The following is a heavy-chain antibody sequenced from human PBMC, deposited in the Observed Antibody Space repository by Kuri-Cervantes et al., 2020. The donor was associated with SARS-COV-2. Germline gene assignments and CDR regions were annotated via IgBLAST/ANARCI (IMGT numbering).Heavy chain of an antibody. Sequence: GESLKISCAASGFTFSSYWMHWVRQAPGKGLVWVSRINSDGSSTSYADSVKGRFTISRDKAKNTLYLQMNSLRAEDTAVYYCARTYYYGSGSYFPFDYWGQGTLVTVSS. CDR1: GFTFSSYW. CDR3: ARTYYYGSGSYFPFDY. D-gene: IGHD3-10*01. V-gene: IGHV3-74*01. J-gene: IGHJ4*02. CDR2: INSDGSST.